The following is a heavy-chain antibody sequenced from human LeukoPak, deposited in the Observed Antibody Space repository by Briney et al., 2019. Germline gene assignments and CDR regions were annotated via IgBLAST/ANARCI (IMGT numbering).Heavy chain of an antibody. CDR3: ASRHYYDSSGYYYGLDY. CDR1: GGSISSGDYY. Sequence: PSETLSLTCTVSGGSISSGDYYWSWIRQPPGKGLEWIGYIYYSGGTYYNPSLKSRVTISVDTSKNQFSLKLSSVTAADTAVYYCASRHYYDSSGYYYGLDYWGQGTLVTVSS. J-gene: IGHJ4*02. CDR2: IYYSGGT. D-gene: IGHD3-22*01. V-gene: IGHV4-30-4*08.